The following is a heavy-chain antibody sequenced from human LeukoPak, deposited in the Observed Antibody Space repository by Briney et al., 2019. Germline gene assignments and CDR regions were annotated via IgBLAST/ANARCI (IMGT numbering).Heavy chain of an antibody. J-gene: IGHJ4*02. D-gene: IGHD6-19*01. CDR2: IKQDGSEK. Sequence: PGGSLRLSCATSGFTFSNYWMTWVRQAPGKGLEWVASIKQDGSEKYYVDSVKGRFTISRDNAKNSLYLQMNSLRVEDTAVYYCARDREYSSGWYYGYWGQGTLVTVSS. V-gene: IGHV3-7*03. CDR1: GFTFSNYW. CDR3: ARDREYSSGWYYGY.